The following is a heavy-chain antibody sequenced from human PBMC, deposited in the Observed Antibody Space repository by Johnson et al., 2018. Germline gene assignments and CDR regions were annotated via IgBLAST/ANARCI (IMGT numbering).Heavy chain of an antibody. CDR3: ARESFSITAGNDGFDI. Sequence: QVQLQESGPGLVKPSETLSLICTVSGVSLSLHQWNWIRQPPGKGLEWIGVIYESGGTNYNPSLNSRVTISQGASKNQFSLKLSSVTAADTAVYYCARESFSITAGNDGFDIWGQGTMVTVSS. CDR2: IYESGGT. CDR1: GVSLSLHQ. V-gene: IGHV4-59*11. D-gene: IGHD6-13*01. J-gene: IGHJ3*02.